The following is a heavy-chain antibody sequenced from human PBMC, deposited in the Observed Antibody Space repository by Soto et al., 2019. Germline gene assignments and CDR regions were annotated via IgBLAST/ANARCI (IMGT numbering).Heavy chain of an antibody. J-gene: IGHJ4*02. CDR3: ARGFSLYCSGGSCYFDF. V-gene: IGHV3-11*06. Sequence: QVQLVESGGGLVTPGGSLRLSCAASGFTFSDYYMSWIRQAPGKGLEWFSYVSSGSVYTNYADSVKGRFTISRDNAKNSLYLQMNSLRAEDTAVYYCARGFSLYCSGGSCYFDFWGQGTMVTVSS. D-gene: IGHD2-15*01. CDR2: VSSGSVYT. CDR1: GFTFSDYY.